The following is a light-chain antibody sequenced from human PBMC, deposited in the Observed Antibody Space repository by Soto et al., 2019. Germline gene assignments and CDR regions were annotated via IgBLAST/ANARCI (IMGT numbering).Light chain of an antibody. V-gene: IGKV3-20*01. Sequence: EIVLTQSPGTLSLSPGETATLSCRASQSVSSNFLAWYQQKPGQAPRLLIYGASSRATGIPDRFSGSGSGADFTLTISRLEPEDFAVYYCPQYGTSPGTFGQGTKVEIK. J-gene: IGKJ1*01. CDR1: QSVSSNF. CDR2: GAS. CDR3: PQYGTSPGT.